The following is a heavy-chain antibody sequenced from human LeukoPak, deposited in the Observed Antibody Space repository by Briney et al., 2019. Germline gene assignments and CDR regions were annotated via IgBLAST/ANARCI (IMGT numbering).Heavy chain of an antibody. J-gene: IGHJ4*02. V-gene: IGHV3-23*01. Sequence: GGSLRLSCAASGFTFRTYAMGWVRQAPGEGLEWVSSIKGGGGDPFYADSVRGRFTISRDKSKNTLYLQLNSLRPEDTAVYFCAQGGHDFNPFYYWGQGTLVTVSS. CDR1: GFTFRTYA. D-gene: IGHD2-21*02. CDR2: IKGGGGDP. CDR3: AQGGHDFNPFYY.